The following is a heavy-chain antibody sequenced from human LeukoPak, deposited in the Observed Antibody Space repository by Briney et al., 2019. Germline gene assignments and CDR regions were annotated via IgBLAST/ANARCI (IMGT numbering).Heavy chain of an antibody. CDR1: GYTFSNYG. CDR3: ARDRVIVREQIWGY. V-gene: IGHV1-18*01. J-gene: IGHJ4*02. Sequence: ASVKVSCKASGYTFSNYGFTWVRQAPGQGLEWMGWITTYDSNTNYAQNFQGRVTMTTDTSTSTAYMELRSLRYDDTAVYYCARDRVIVREQIWGYWGQGTLVTVSS. D-gene: IGHD1/OR15-1a*01. CDR2: ITTYDSNT.